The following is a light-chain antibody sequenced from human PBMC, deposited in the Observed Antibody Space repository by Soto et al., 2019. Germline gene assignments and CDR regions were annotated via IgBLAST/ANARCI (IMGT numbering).Light chain of an antibody. J-gene: IGLJ1*01. CDR1: SSNIGAHSN. CDR2: DNN. Sequence: QSVLTQPPSVSGAPGQRVTFSCTGGSSNIGAHSNVYWYQHLPGTAPKLLIYDNNNRPSGVPDRFSGSKSGTSASLAITGLQAEDEADYYCQSYDSSLSAPYVFGTGTKVTVL. CDR3: QSYDSSLSAPYV. V-gene: IGLV1-40*01.